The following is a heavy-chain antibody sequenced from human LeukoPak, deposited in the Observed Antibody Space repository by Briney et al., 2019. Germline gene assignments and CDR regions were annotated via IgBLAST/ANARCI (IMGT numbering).Heavy chain of an antibody. D-gene: IGHD3-22*01. J-gene: IGHJ2*01. CDR3: ARVPELVVITFDL. CDR1: GGSVSSYY. CDR2: IYYSGST. V-gene: IGHV4-59*02. Sequence: SETLSLTCTVPGGSVSSYYWSWIRQPPGKGLEWIGYIYYSGSTNYNPSLKSRVTISVDTSKNQFSLKLSSVTAADTAVYYCARVPELVVITFDLWGRGTLVTVSS.